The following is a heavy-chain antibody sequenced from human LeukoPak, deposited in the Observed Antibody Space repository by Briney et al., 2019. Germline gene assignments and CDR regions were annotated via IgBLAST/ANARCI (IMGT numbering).Heavy chain of an antibody. CDR3: VKGSGLHSSRDDSFDI. J-gene: IGHJ3*02. Sequence: SGGSLRLSCAASGFTFSTYGMHWVRQVPGKGLEWVAVISYDGSSSNYVDSVKGRFTISRDNSKNTLSLQMNSLRAEDTALYYCVKGSGLHSSRDDSFDIWGQGTMVTVSS. D-gene: IGHD3-22*01. CDR1: GFTFSTYG. V-gene: IGHV3-30*18. CDR2: ISYDGSSS.